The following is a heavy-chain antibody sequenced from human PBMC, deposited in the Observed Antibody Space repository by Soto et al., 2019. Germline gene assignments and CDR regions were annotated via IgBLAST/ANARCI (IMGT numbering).Heavy chain of an antibody. D-gene: IGHD4-4*01. Sequence: GGSLRLSCAASGFTFSSYSMNWVRQAPGKGLEWVSSISSSSSYIYYADSVKGRFNISRDNAKNSLYLQMNSLRAEDTAVYYCARDFYSNYTRMDVWGPGNTVTVYS. V-gene: IGHV3-21*01. CDR1: GFTFSSYS. CDR2: ISSSSSYI. CDR3: ARDFYSNYTRMDV. J-gene: IGHJ6*02.